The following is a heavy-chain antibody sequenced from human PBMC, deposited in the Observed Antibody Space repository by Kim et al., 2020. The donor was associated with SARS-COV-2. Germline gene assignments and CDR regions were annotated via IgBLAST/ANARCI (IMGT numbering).Heavy chain of an antibody. D-gene: IGHD4-17*01. CDR3: ARYRSYLYGDYANLDY. V-gene: IGHV4-39*01. J-gene: IGHJ4*02. Sequence: SLRRRVTISVDTSKNQFSLELSSVTATDTAVYYCARYRSYLYGDYANLDYWGQGTLVTVSS.